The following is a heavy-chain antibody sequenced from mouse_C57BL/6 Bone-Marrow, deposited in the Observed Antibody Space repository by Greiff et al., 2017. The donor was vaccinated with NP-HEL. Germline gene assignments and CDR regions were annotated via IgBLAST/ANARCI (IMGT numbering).Heavy chain of an antibody. CDR2: IDPSDSYT. CDR1: GYTFTSYW. Sequence: QVHVKQPGAELVKPGASVKLSCKASGYTFTSYWMQWVKQRPGQGLEWIGEIDPSDSYTNYNQKFKGKATLTVDTSSSTAYMQLSSLTSEDSAVYYCGTGTDFDYWGQGTTLTVSS. CDR3: GTGTDFDY. V-gene: IGHV1-50*01. D-gene: IGHD4-1*01. J-gene: IGHJ2*01.